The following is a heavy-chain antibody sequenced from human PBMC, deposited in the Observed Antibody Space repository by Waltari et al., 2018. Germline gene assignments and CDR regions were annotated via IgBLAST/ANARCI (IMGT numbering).Heavy chain of an antibody. D-gene: IGHD6-25*01. CDR3: ARGAAPGYFDY. Sequence: QVQRVESGEGVVQPGGSLRLSCLPSGFTFSAYAMHWIRQAPGKGLEWVAVLWYDGSNEKYGDSVRGRFTISRDNSKNTVYLQMSSLRADDTAIYYCARGAAPGYFDYWGQGTLVTVSS. CDR2: LWYDGSNE. CDR1: GFTFSAYA. J-gene: IGHJ4*02. V-gene: IGHV3-33*01.